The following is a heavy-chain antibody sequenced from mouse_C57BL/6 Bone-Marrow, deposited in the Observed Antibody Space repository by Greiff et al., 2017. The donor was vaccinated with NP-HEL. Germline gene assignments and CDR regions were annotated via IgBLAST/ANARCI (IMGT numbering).Heavy chain of an antibody. V-gene: IGHV1-52*01. D-gene: IGHD1-1*01. CDR3: ARFPVGSSPFDY. CDR1: GYTFTSYW. J-gene: IGHJ2*01. Sequence: VQLQQPGAELVRPGSSVKLSCKASGYTFTSYWMHWVKQRPIQGLEWIGNIDPSDSETHYIQKFKDKATLTVDKSSSTAYMQLSSLTSEDSAVYYCARFPVGSSPFDYWGQGTTLTVSS. CDR2: IDPSDSET.